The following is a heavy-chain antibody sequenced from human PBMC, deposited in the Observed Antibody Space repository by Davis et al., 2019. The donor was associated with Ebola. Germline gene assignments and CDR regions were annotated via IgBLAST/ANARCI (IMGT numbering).Heavy chain of an antibody. CDR2: INPSGGST. D-gene: IGHD2-2*01. J-gene: IGHJ4*02. V-gene: IGHV1-46*01. CDR3: ARDLGLASLIPRYYFDY. CDR1: GYTFTSYY. Sequence: ASVKVSCKASGYTFTSYYMHWVRQAPGQGLEWMGIINPSGGSTSYAQKFQGGVTMTRDTSTSTVYMELSSLRSEDTAVYYCARDLGLASLIPRYYFDYWGQGTLVTVSS.